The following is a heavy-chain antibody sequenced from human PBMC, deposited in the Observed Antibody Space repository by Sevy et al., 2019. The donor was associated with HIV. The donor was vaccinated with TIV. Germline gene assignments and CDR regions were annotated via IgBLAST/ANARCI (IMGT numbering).Heavy chain of an antibody. Sequence: GGSLRLSCAVSGFRFDYYAMTWVRQAPGKGLEWVSTISSNGLSTYYTDSVKGPFTIFRDNFNNTLYLQMNSLRVEDTAVYFCAKDVPRDFWSAYSPGYFDYWGQGSLVTVSS. J-gene: IGHJ4*02. CDR1: GFRFDYYA. CDR3: AKDVPRDFWSAYSPGYFDY. D-gene: IGHD3-3*01. V-gene: IGHV3-23*01. CDR2: ISSNGLST.